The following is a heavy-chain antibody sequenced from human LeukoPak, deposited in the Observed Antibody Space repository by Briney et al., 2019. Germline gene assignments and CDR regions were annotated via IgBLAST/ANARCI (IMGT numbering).Heavy chain of an antibody. CDR1: GGSFSGYY. CDR2: INHSGSA. Sequence: SETLSLTCAVYGGSFSGYYWSWIRQPPGKGLEWIGEINHSGSANYNPSLKSRVTISVDTSKNQFSLKLSSVAAADTAVYYCARGAYYDSTSSSKPVSPPFFDYWGQGTLVTVSS. J-gene: IGHJ4*02. CDR3: ARGAYYDSTSSSKPVSPPFFDY. V-gene: IGHV4-34*01. D-gene: IGHD3-22*01.